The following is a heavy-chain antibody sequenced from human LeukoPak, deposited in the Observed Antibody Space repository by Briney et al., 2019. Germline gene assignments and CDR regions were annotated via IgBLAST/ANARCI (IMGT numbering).Heavy chain of an antibody. CDR1: GFTFTKYV. V-gene: IGHV3-23*01. J-gene: IGHJ4*02. D-gene: IGHD2-2*01. CDR2: ISGSGGRT. Sequence: GESLRLSCAASGFTFTKYVMSWVRQAPGKGLEWVSGISGSGGRTFYADSVKGRFSISRDNSKNTLSLQMNSLRADDTAVYYCAKDSWRDQLPFIFDYWGQGILVTVSS. CDR3: AKDSWRDQLPFIFDY.